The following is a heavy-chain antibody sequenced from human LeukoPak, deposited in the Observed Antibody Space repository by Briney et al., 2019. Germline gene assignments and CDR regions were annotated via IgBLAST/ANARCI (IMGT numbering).Heavy chain of an antibody. Sequence: SETLSLTCTVSGGSFSGYYWSRIRQPPGKGLEWIGEINHSGSTNYNPSLKSRVTISVDTSKNQFSLKLSSVTAADTAVYYCARTRIQLWFVGSLDYWGQGTLVTVSS. CDR1: GGSFSGYY. D-gene: IGHD5-18*01. CDR3: ARTRIQLWFVGSLDY. CDR2: INHSGST. J-gene: IGHJ4*02. V-gene: IGHV4-34*01.